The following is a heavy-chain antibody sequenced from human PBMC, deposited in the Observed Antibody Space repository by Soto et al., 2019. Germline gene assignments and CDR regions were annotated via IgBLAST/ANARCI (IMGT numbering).Heavy chain of an antibody. CDR2: IIPIFGTA. D-gene: IGHD5-12*01. CDR1: GGTFSSYA. CDR3: ARSTDGYNLRFDY. J-gene: IGHJ4*02. V-gene: IGHV1-69*13. Sequence: SVKVSCKASGGTFSSYAISWVRQAPGQGLEWMGGIIPIFGTANYAQKFQGGVTITADESTSTAYMELSSLRSEDTAVYYCARSTDGYNLRFDYWGQGTLVTVSS.